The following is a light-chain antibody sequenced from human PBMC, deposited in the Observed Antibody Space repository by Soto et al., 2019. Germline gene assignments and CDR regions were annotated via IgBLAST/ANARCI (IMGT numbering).Light chain of an antibody. Sequence: EIVLTQSPGTLSLSPGERATLSCRASQSVSRSLLAWYQQKPGQAPRLLIYDASTMATGIPDRFSGSGSGTDFTLTIIRLEPEDFALYYCQQYGSSPRTFGQGTKWE. CDR1: QSVSRSL. V-gene: IGKV3-20*01. J-gene: IGKJ1*01. CDR2: DAS. CDR3: QQYGSSPRT.